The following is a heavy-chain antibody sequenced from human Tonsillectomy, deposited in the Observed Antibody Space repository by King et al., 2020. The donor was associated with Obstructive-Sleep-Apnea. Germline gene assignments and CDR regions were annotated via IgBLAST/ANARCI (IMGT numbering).Heavy chain of an antibody. D-gene: IGHD2-15*01. Sequence: VQLVESGGGLVKPGGSLRLSCVASGFTFSSYSINWVRQAPGRGLEWVSPIIVSSSYIYYADSVKGRFTISRDNAKNSLNLQINTLRAEDTAVYYCVRDYSVVSGLDVWGRGTTVTVSS. CDR3: VRDYSVVSGLDV. CDR2: IIVSSSYI. J-gene: IGHJ6*02. V-gene: IGHV3-21*01. CDR1: GFTFSSYS.